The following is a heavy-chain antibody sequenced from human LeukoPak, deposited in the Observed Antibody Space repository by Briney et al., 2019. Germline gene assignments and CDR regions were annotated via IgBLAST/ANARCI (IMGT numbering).Heavy chain of an antibody. Sequence: GGSLRLSCAASGFTFDDYAMHWVRQGPGKGLEWVSGISWNSAMMAYADSVKGRFTISRDNAKNSLYLQMNSLRAEDTAFYYCAIATYSTSPGYYFDYWGQGTLVTVSS. CDR1: GFTFDDYA. J-gene: IGHJ4*02. V-gene: IGHV3-9*01. D-gene: IGHD6-6*01. CDR3: AIATYSTSPGYYFDY. CDR2: ISWNSAMM.